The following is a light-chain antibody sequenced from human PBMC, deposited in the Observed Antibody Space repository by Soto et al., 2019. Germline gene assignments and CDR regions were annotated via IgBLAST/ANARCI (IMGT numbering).Light chain of an antibody. J-gene: IGLJ3*02. CDR2: SNN. Sequence: QSVLTQPPSASGTPGQRVTISCSGSSSNIGSNSVNWYHQLPGTAPRLLIYSNNRRPSGVPDRFSGSKSATSASLAISGLQSEDEADYYCTTWDDSLNGVVFGGGTKVTVL. CDR1: SSNIGSNS. CDR3: TTWDDSLNGVV. V-gene: IGLV1-44*01.